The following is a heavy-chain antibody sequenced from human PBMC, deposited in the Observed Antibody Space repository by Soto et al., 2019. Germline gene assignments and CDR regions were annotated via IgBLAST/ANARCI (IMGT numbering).Heavy chain of an antibody. CDR3: ARQITFGGVIVIGYFDY. Sequence: QVQLQESGPGLVKPSETLSLTCTVSGGSVSSGSYYWSWIRQPPGKGLEWIGYNYYNGSTNYNPSRKRRVTISVDTSKNQFSLKLSSVTAADTAVYYCARQITFGGVIVIGYFDYWGQGTLVTVSS. J-gene: IGHJ4*02. CDR1: GGSVSSGSYY. CDR2: NYYNGST. D-gene: IGHD3-16*02. V-gene: IGHV4-61*01.